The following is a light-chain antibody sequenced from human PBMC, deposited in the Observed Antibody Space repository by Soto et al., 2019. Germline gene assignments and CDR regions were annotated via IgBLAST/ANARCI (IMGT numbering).Light chain of an antibody. J-gene: IGKJ5*01. Sequence: EIVLTQSPGTLSLSPGERATLSCRASQSVSSSYLAWYQQKPGQAPRLLIYGASSRATGIPDRFSGSGSGTDFTLTISRLEPEDFAVYYCQQRSNWPSITFGQGTRLRL. CDR3: QQRSNWPSIT. CDR2: GAS. V-gene: IGKV3D-20*02. CDR1: QSVSSSY.